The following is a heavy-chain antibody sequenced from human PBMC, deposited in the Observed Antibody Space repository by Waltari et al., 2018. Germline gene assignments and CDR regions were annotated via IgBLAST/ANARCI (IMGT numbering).Heavy chain of an antibody. J-gene: IGHJ4*02. V-gene: IGHV1-69*15. CDR1: GGTFSSYA. Sequence: QVQLVQSGAEVKKPGSSVKVSCNASGGTFSSYAISWVRHAPGQGLEWMGRIIPIFGTANYAQKFQGRVTITADESTSTAYMELSSLRSEDTAVYYCAREHYIDDSSSFGYWGQGTLVTVSS. D-gene: IGHD6-6*01. CDR2: IIPIFGTA. CDR3: AREHYIDDSSSFGY.